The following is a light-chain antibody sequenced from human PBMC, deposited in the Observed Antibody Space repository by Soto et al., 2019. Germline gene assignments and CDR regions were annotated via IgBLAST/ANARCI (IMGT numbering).Light chain of an antibody. CDR3: QQYGSSPWT. CDR2: GAS. J-gene: IGKJ1*01. CDR1: QSVSSSY. Sequence: EIVFTQSPGTLSLSPGERATLSCRASQSVSSSYLAWYQQKPGQAPRLLIYGASSRDTGIPDRFSGSGSGTEFTLTISRLEPEDFAVYYCQQYGSSPWTFGQGTKVDIK. V-gene: IGKV3-20*01.